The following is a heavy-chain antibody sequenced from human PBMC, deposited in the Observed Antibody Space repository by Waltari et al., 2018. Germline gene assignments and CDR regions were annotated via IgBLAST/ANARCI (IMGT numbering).Heavy chain of an antibody. Sequence: QLQLQESGPGLVKPSETLSLTCTVSGGSISSSSYYWGWIRQPPGKGLEWIGSIYYSGSTYYNPSLKSRVTISVDTSKNQFSLKLSSVTAADTAVYYCARVPSTGTSPTFDYWGQGTLVIVSS. CDR1: GGSISSSSYY. J-gene: IGHJ4*02. CDR2: IYYSGST. V-gene: IGHV4-39*07. D-gene: IGHD1-1*01. CDR3: ARVPSTGTSPTFDY.